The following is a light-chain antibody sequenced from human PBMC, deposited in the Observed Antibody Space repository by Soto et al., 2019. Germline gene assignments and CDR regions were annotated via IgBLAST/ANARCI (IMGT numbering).Light chain of an antibody. V-gene: IGKV3-11*01. CDR1: QYINTR. CDR3: HQRQSWPRT. Sequence: EFVLTQSPDTLSLSPGDRVTLSCRASQYINTRLAWYQHRPGQAPRLLIYQTSIRAAGIPARFSASGTGTDFTLTISDVQPEDFAVYYCHQRQSWPRTFGQGTKVDIK. J-gene: IGKJ1*01. CDR2: QTS.